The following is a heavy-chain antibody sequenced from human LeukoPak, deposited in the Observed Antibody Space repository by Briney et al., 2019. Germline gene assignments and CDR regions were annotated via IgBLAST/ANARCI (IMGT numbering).Heavy chain of an antibody. D-gene: IGHD6-13*01. CDR3: ARETKRYSSSWESSEYFQH. V-gene: IGHV4-34*12. Sequence: SKTLSRTCAVYGGSFSGYYWSRLRQPPGKGLEGIGEIIPSGSPNSHPLLRRRVTISVATSKDQFSLKLSPVTAADTAVYYCARETKRYSSSWESSEYFQHWGQGTLVTVSS. J-gene: IGHJ1*01. CDR2: IIPSGSP. CDR1: GGSFSGYY.